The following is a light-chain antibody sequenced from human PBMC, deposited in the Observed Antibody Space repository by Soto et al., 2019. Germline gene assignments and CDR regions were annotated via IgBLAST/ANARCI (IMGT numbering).Light chain of an antibody. CDR3: QQYYNWRPR. Sequence: EIVLTQSPATLSLSPGERATLSCWAGQSVSSYLAWYQQKPGQAPRLLIYDASNRATGVPARFSGSGSGTEFTLTISRLQSEDFAVYYCQQYYNWRPRFGQGTKVDIK. CDR2: DAS. CDR1: QSVSSY. J-gene: IGKJ1*01. V-gene: IGKV3-15*01.